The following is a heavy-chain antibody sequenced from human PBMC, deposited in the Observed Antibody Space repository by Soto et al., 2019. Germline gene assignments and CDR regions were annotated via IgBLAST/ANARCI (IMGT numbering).Heavy chain of an antibody. CDR1: GFTFSSYS. CDR3: AKELMVYAIGAPFDY. Sequence: GGSLRLSCAASGFTFSSYSMNWVRQAPGKGLEWVSYISSSSSSIYYADSVKGRFTISRDNSKNTLYLQMNSLRAEDTAVYYCAKELMVYAIGAPFDYWGQGTLVTVS. J-gene: IGHJ4*02. CDR2: ISSSSSSI. D-gene: IGHD2-8*01. V-gene: IGHV3-23*01.